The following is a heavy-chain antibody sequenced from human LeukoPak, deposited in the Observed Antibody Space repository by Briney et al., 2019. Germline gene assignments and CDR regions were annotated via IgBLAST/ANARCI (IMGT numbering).Heavy chain of an antibody. V-gene: IGHV3-74*01. CDR2: ISADGTTT. D-gene: IGHD2-15*01. CDR3: AGTWSFDY. Sequence: QTGGSLRLSCAVSGFSFSNDWMHWVRRAPGKGLLWVSRISADGTTTNYADSVKGRFTISRENAKNTLYLQMDSLRADGTAVYYCAGTWSFDYWGQGTLVTVSS. CDR1: GFSFSNDW. J-gene: IGHJ4*02.